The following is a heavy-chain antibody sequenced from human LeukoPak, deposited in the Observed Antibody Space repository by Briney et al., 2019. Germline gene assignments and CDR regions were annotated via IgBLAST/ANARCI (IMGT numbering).Heavy chain of an antibody. CDR3: ARVPGSSGWYTTFDP. V-gene: IGHV4-34*01. D-gene: IGHD6-19*01. CDR1: GGSFSGYY. Sequence: PSETLSLTCAVYGGSFSGYYWSWIRQPPGKGLEWIGEINHSGSTNYNPSLKSRVTISVDTSKNQFSLKLSSVTAADTAVYYCARVPGSSGWYTTFDPWGQGTLVTVSS. J-gene: IGHJ5*02. CDR2: INHSGST.